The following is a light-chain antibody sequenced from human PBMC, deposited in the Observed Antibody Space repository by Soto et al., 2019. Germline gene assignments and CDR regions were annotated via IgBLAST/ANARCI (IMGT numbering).Light chain of an antibody. Sequence: DFQMTQSPSTLSASVGDRVTITCRASQNIRSRLAWYQQKPGKAPNLLIFGAKTLQSGVPSRFSGSGYGTDFTLTISSLQPEDFATYYCQQSYSTPWTFGGGTKVDI. CDR1: QNIRSR. CDR3: QQSYSTPWT. CDR2: GAK. J-gene: IGKJ4*01. V-gene: IGKV1-39*01.